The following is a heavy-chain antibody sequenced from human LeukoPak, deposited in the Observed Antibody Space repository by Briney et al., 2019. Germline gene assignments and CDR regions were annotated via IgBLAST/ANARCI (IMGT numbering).Heavy chain of an antibody. CDR1: GGSISSGSYY. V-gene: IGHV4-61*02. Sequence: SQTLSLTCTVSGGSISSGSYYWSWIRLPAGKGLEWIGRIYTSGSTNYNPSLKSRVTISVDTSKNQFSLKLSSVTAADTAVYYCARADGPGRFDPWGQGTLVTVSS. D-gene: IGHD5-24*01. CDR3: ARADGPGRFDP. J-gene: IGHJ5*02. CDR2: IYTSGST.